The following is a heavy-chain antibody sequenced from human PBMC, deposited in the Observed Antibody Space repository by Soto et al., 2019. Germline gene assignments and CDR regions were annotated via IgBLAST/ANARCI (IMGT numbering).Heavy chain of an antibody. CDR1: EFTFSSYA. CDR3: AVYYDSSGSLGD. D-gene: IGHD3-22*01. J-gene: IGHJ4*02. Sequence: QVQLVESGGGVVQPGRSLRLSCAASEFTFSSYAMHWVRQAPGKGLEWVAVISYDGSNKYYADSVKGRFTISRDNSKNTLYLQMNSLRAEDTAVYYCAVYYDSSGSLGDWGQGTLVTVSS. CDR2: ISYDGSNK. V-gene: IGHV3-30-3*01.